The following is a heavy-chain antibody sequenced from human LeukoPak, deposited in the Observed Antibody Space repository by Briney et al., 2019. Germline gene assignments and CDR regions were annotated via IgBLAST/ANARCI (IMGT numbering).Heavy chain of an antibody. Sequence: PGGSLRLSCAASGFTFSSYGMHWVRQAPGKGLEWVAVIWYDGSNKYYADSVKGRFTISRDNSKNTLYLQMNSLRTEDTAVYYCTTDRLSRYIGVGGIDAFDIWGQGTMVTVSS. J-gene: IGHJ3*02. CDR2: IWYDGSNK. CDR3: TTDRLSRYIGVGGIDAFDI. V-gene: IGHV3-33*01. D-gene: IGHD6-19*01. CDR1: GFTFSSYG.